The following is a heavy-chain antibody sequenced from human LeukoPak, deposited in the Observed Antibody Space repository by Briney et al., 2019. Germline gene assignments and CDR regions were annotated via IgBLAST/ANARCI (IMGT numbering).Heavy chain of an antibody. CDR3: ARDPSNTSGWKTWFDP. CDR2: ISAYNGDT. V-gene: IGHV1-18*01. D-gene: IGHD6-19*01. Sequence: ASVKVSCKASGYTFTSHGISWVRQAPGQGLEWMGWISAYNGDTKYAQNLQGRVTLTTYTLTTTVYLELRSLTSDDTAVYYCARDPSNTSGWKTWFDPWGQGTLVTVSS. J-gene: IGHJ5*02. CDR1: GYTFTSHG.